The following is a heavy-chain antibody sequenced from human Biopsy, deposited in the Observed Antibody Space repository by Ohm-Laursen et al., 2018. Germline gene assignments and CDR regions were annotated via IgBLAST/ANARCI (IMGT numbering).Heavy chain of an antibody. CDR1: GGTFSKYG. CDR2: NIPILGTG. D-gene: IGHD3-9*01. J-gene: IGHJ1*01. V-gene: IGHV1-69*06. CDR3: ATKLTGYFHH. Sequence: SSVKVFCKAPGGTFSKYGVNWVRQAPGQGLEWLGGNIPILGTGNYAPMFHGRVTVVADTSTSTATMELRSLRPDDTAVYYCATKLTGYFHHWGQGILVIVSS.